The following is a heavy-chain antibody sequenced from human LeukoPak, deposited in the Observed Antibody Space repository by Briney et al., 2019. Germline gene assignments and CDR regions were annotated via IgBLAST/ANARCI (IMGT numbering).Heavy chain of an antibody. V-gene: IGHV3-74*01. J-gene: IGHJ5*02. CDR1: GFTFSSYW. CDR3: ARDRGDIAAAWNWFDP. Sequence: PGGSLRLSCAASGFTFSSYWMHWVRQAPGKGLVWVSRTNSDGSSTSYADSVKGRFTISRDNAKNTLYLQMNSLRAEDTAVYYCARDRGDIAAAWNWFDPWGQGTLVTVSS. D-gene: IGHD6-13*01. CDR2: TNSDGSST.